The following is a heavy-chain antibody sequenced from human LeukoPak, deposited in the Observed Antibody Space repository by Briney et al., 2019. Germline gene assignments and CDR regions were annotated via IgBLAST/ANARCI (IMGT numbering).Heavy chain of an antibody. CDR2: ISGSGGST. CDR1: GFTLCRYA. CDR3: EKDFQVAGWLSWNYFDY. V-gene: IGHV3-23*01. J-gene: IGHJ4*02. Sequence: PGASLRLSRAASGFTLCRYALSWVRQAPGKGLEWVSAISGSGGSTYYADSVKGRFTISRDNSKNTLYLQMNSLRAEDTAVYNCEKDFQVAGWLSWNYFDYWGQGTLVTVSS. D-gene: IGHD3-22*01.